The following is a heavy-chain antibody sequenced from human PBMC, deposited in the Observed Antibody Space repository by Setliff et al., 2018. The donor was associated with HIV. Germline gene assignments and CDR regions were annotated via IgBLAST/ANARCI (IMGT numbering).Heavy chain of an antibody. CDR1: GGSISNFY. D-gene: IGHD3-9*01. CDR3: ARLLEGPDYSSDFRYFDWFPDV. V-gene: IGHV4-4*08. J-gene: IGHJ4*02. Sequence: SETLSLTCTVSGGSISNFYWSWIRQPPGKGLEWIGSIYATGSTFYNPSLQSRVSISIDMAKSLFSLELSSVTAADTAVYYCARLLEGPDYSSDFRYFDWFPDVWGQGTLVTVSS. CDR2: IYATGST.